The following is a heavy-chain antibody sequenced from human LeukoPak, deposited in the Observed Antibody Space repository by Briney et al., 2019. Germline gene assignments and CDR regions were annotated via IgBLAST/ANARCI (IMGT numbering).Heavy chain of an antibody. D-gene: IGHD3-10*01. Sequence: ASVEVSCKASAYTFTAYYMHWVRQAPGQGLEWMGWINPKSGGTHYAQKFQGRVTMTRDTSISTAYMELSRLRSDDTAVYYCARERPSITLVRGVVNDFDYWGQGTLVTVSS. V-gene: IGHV1-2*02. CDR2: INPKSGGT. CDR3: ARERPSITLVRGVVNDFDY. CDR1: AYTFTAYY. J-gene: IGHJ4*02.